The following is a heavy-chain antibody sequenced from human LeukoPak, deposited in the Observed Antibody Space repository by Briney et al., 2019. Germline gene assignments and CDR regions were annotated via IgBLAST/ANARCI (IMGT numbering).Heavy chain of an antibody. V-gene: IGHV3-7*04. Sequence: GGSLRLSCAASGFTFSFYWMSCVRLAPGKGLEWVANIKPDGSQKYYVDSMEGRFTVSRDNAKNSLYFQLNSLQSATTAEYSRERWGGGFDYWGQGTLVTVSS. CDR3: ERWGGGFDY. J-gene: IGHJ4*02. D-gene: IGHD3-16*01. CDR1: GFTFSFYW. CDR2: IKPDGSQK.